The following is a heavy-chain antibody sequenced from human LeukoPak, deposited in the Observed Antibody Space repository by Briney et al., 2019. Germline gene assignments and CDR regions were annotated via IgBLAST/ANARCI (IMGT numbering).Heavy chain of an antibody. V-gene: IGHV4-39*01. CDR2: IYYSGRS. J-gene: IGHJ3*01. CDR1: GGSIGRSTFY. D-gene: IGHD3-22*01. CDR3: ARQNGYYYDPDAFDL. Sequence: SETLSLTCTISGGSIGRSTFYWGWLRQPPGKGLEWIASIYYSGRSFDNPSLMSRVSISIDTSKNQFSVKLSSVTAADTAEYYCARQNGYYYDPDAFDLLGQGTMVTVSS.